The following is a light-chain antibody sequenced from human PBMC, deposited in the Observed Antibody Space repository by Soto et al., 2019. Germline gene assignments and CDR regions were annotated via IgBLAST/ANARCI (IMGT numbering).Light chain of an antibody. CDR2: EVN. Sequence: QSALTQPASVSGSPGQSITISCTGTSSDVGGYNYVSWYQQHPGKAPKLMIYEVNNRPSGVSNRFSGSKSGNTASLTIFGLQAEDEADYYCSSFTRSSTGLFGGGTQLTVL. J-gene: IGLJ7*01. CDR3: SSFTRSSTGL. CDR1: SSDVGGYNY. V-gene: IGLV2-14*01.